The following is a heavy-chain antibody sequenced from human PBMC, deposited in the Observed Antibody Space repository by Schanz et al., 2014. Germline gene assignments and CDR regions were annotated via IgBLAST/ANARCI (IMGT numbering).Heavy chain of an antibody. CDR1: GFTFFGSFA. J-gene: IGHJ6*02. CDR2: MSGSGGST. D-gene: IGHD3-10*01. V-gene: IGHV3-23*01. Sequence: EVQLLESGGGLVQPGGSLRLSCVASGFTFFGSFAMSWVRQAPGKGLEWVSGMSGSGGSTYDADSVKGRFTISRDNSMNTVYLQMNSLRSDDAAVYYCARAQGVIRLYYGVDVWGQGTTVTVSS. CDR3: ARAQGVIRLYYGVDV.